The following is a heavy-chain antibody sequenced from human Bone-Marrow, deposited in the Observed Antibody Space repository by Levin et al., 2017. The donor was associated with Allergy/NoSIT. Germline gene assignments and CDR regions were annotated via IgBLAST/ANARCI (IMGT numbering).Heavy chain of an antibody. D-gene: IGHD1-26*01. V-gene: IGHV3-30*18. CDR3: AKAGGDSGSFGNDAFDI. CDR1: GFTFSSYG. Sequence: GGSLRLSCAASGFTFSSYGMHWVRQAPGKGLEWVAVISYDGSNKYYADSVKGRFTISRDNSKNTLYLQMNSLRAEDTAVYYCAKAGGDSGSFGNDAFDIWGQGTMVTVSS. J-gene: IGHJ3*02. CDR2: ISYDGSNK.